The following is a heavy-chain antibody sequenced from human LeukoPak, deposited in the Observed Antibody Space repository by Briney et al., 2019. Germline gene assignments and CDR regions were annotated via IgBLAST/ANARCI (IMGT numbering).Heavy chain of an antibody. CDR2: INHSGST. J-gene: IGHJ5*02. D-gene: IGHD2-2*01. V-gene: IGHV4-34*01. CDR1: GGSFSDYY. CDR3: ASNVVVTGTGWFDP. Sequence: SETLFLTCAVYGGSFSDYYWSWIRQPPGKGLEWIGEINHSGSTNYNPSLKSRVTISVDTSKNQFSLKLSSVTAADTAVYYCASNVVVTGTGWFDPWGQGTRVTVSS.